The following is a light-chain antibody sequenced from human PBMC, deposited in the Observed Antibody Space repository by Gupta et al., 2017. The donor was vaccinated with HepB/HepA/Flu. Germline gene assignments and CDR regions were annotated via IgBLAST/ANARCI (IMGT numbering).Light chain of an antibody. Sequence: QSVLTQPPSASGTPRQRVPIPCSGSSSNIGSNTVNWYQQLPGTAPKLLIYSNNQRPSGVPDRFSGSKSGTSASLAISGLQSEDEADYYCAAWEDSLNGRVFGGGTKLTVL. CDR2: SNN. V-gene: IGLV1-44*01. CDR3: AAWEDSLNGRV. CDR1: SSNIGSNT. J-gene: IGLJ3*02.